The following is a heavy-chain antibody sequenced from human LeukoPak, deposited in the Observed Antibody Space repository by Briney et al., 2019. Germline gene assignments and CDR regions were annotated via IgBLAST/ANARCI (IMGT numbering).Heavy chain of an antibody. V-gene: IGHV4-59*01. CDR1: GGSISTYY. J-gene: IGHJ4*02. CDR3: ARDLRMVRGVWKNHAYFDY. D-gene: IGHD3-10*01. CDR2: IYYSGST. Sequence: SETLSLTCTVSGGSISTYYWSWIRQPPGKGLEWIGYIYYSGSTSYNPSLKSRVTISVDTSKNQFSLKLSSVTAADTAVYYCARDLRMVRGVWKNHAYFDYWGQGTLVTVSS.